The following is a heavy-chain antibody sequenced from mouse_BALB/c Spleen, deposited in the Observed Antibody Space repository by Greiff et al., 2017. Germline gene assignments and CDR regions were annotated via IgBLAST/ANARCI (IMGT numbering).Heavy chain of an antibody. CDR3: ARVGDLYYAMDY. CDR2: ISSGSSTI. CDR1: GFTFSSFG. V-gene: IGHV5-17*02. J-gene: IGHJ4*01. Sequence: EVKVVESGGGLVQPGGSRKLSCAASGFTFSSFGMHWVRQAPEKGLEWVAYISSGSSTIYYADTVKGRFTISGDNPKNTLFLQMTSLRSEDTAMYYCARVGDLYYAMDYWGQGTSVTVSS.